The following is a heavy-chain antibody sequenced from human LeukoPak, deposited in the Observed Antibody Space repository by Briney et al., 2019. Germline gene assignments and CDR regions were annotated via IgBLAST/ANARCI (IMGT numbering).Heavy chain of an antibody. V-gene: IGHV4-59*01. CDR3: VGEKWLRSSAFDY. Sequence: SETLSLTCTVSGGSISSYYWSWIRQPPGKGLEWSGYIYYSESTNYNPSLKSRVTISVDTSKNQFSLKLSSVTAADTAVYYCVGEKWLRSSAFDYWGQGTLVTVSS. CDR1: GGSISSYY. J-gene: IGHJ4*02. CDR2: IYYSEST. D-gene: IGHD5-12*01.